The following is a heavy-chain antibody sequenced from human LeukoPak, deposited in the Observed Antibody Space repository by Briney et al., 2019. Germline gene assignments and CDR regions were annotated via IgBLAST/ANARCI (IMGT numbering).Heavy chain of an antibody. D-gene: IGHD2-2*01. CDR1: GFTFSSYG. Sequence: GGSLRLSCAASGFTFSSYGMHWVRQAPGKGLEWVAVISYDGSNKYYADSVKGRFTISRDNSKNTLYLQTNSLRAEDTAVYYCARDLPGDIVVVPAANIDYWGQGTLVTVSS. CDR3: ARDLPGDIVVVPAANIDY. J-gene: IGHJ4*02. V-gene: IGHV3-30*03. CDR2: ISYDGSNK.